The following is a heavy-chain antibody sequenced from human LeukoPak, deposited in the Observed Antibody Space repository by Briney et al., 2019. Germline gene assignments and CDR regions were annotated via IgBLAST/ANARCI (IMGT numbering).Heavy chain of an antibody. D-gene: IGHD3-9*01. CDR2: ISSSSNYI. V-gene: IGHV3-21*01. J-gene: IGHJ4*02. Sequence: GGSLRLSCAASGFTFSSYSMNWVRQAPGKGLEWVSSISSSSNYIYYADSVKGRFTISRDNAKNSLYLQMNSLRAEDTAVYYCARTAFLRYFDWLLFFDYWGQGTLVTVSS. CDR3: ARTAFLRYFDWLLFFDY. CDR1: GFTFSSYS.